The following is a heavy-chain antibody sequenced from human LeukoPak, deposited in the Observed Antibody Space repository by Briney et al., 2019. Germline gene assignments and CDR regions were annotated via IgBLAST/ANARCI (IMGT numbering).Heavy chain of an antibody. J-gene: IGHJ4*02. CDR2: IWYDGSNK. CDR3: ARDGYYYDSSGYHY. Sequence: GRSLKLSCAASGFTFSSYGMHWVRQAPGKGLEAVAVIWYDGSNKYYADSVKGRFTISRDNSKNTLYLQMNSLRAEDTAVYYCARDGYYYDSSGYHYWGQGTLVSVSS. D-gene: IGHD3-22*01. CDR1: GFTFSSYG. V-gene: IGHV3-33*01.